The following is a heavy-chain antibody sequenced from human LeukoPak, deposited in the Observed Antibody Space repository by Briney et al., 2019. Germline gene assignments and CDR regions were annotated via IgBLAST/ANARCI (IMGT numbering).Heavy chain of an antibody. J-gene: IGHJ5*02. D-gene: IGHD6-13*01. Sequence: GSLRLSCVVSEFTVSGNQMSWVRQAPGKGLEWIGEINHSGSTNYNPSLKSRVTISVDTSKNQFSLKLSSVTAADTAVYYCAREGPIAAAGGTWFDPWGQGTLVTVSS. V-gene: IGHV4-34*01. CDR2: INHSGST. CDR1: EFTVSGNQ. CDR3: AREGPIAAAGGTWFDP.